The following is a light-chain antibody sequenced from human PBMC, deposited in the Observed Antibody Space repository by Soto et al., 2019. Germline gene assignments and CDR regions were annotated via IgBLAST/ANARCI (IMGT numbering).Light chain of an antibody. J-gene: IGKJ1*01. CDR2: GAS. Sequence: EIVLTQSPGTLSLSPGERATLSCRASQSVSSNYLAWYQQKPGQAPMLLIYGASSRATGIPVRFSGSGSGTDFTLTISRLEPEDFAVFYCQQYGSAPQTFGQGTKVEVK. V-gene: IGKV3-20*01. CDR1: QSVSSNY. CDR3: QQYGSAPQT.